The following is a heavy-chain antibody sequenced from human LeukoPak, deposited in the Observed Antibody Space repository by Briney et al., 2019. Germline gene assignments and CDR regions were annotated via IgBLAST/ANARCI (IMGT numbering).Heavy chain of an antibody. D-gene: IGHD3-10*01. Sequence: SETLSLTCTVSGGSISSSSYYWGWIRQPPRKGLEWIGSIYYSGSTYYNPSLKGRVTISVDTSKNQFSLKLSSVTAADTAVYYCARRRYYYGSGTYFDYWGHGTLVTVSS. CDR1: GGSISSSSYY. V-gene: IGHV4-39*01. CDR2: IYYSGST. CDR3: ARRRYYYGSGTYFDY. J-gene: IGHJ4*01.